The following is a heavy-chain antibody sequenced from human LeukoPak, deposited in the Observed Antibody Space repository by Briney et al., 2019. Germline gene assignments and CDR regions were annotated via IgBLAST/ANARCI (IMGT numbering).Heavy chain of an antibody. V-gene: IGHV3-23*01. CDR1: GFTFSSYA. J-gene: IGHJ4*02. CDR2: ISGSGGST. Sequence: PGGSLRLSCAASGFTFSSYAMSWVRQAPGKGLEWVSAISGSGGSTYYADSVKGRFTISRDNSKNTLYLQMNSLRAEDTAVYYCAKDPGVCSSTSCYYFDYWGQGTLVTVSS. CDR3: AKDPGVCSSTSCYYFDY. D-gene: IGHD2-2*01.